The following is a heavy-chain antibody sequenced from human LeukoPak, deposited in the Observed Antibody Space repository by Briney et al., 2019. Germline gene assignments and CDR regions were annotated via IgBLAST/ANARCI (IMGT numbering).Heavy chain of an antibody. CDR2: IYYSGST. CDR3: AREVGAGYFDY. D-gene: IGHD1-26*01. J-gene: IGHJ4*02. Sequence: SETLSLTCTVSGGSISSGDYYWSWIRQPPGTGLEWIGYIYYSGSTYYNPSLKSRVTISVDTSKNQFSLELSSVTAADTAVYYCAREVGAGYFDYWGQGTLVTVSS. CDR1: GGSISSGDYY. V-gene: IGHV4-30-4*01.